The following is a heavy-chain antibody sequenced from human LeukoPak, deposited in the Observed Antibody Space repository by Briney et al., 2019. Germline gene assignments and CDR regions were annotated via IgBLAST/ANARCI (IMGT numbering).Heavy chain of an antibody. CDR3: AREWSQPLLYY. V-gene: IGHV3-30-3*01. D-gene: IGHD1-26*01. CDR2: ISYDGSNK. CDR1: GFTFSSYA. J-gene: IGHJ4*02. Sequence: PGGSLRLSCAASGFTFSSYATHWVRQAPGKGLEWVAVISYDGSNKYYADSVKGRFTISRDNSKNTLYLQMNSLRAEDTAVYYCAREWSQPLLYYCGQGNLVTVSS.